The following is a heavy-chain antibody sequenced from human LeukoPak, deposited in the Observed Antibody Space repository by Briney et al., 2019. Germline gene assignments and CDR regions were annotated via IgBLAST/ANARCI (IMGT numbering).Heavy chain of an antibody. Sequence: GGSLRLSCAASGFTFSSYWMSWVRQAPGKGLEWVANIKQDGSEQYYVDSVKGRFTISRDNAKNSLYLQMNSLRAEDTAVYYCARVVYSNVWGPDDAFDIWGHGTMVTVSS. CDR3: ARVVYSNVWGPDDAFDI. V-gene: IGHV3-7*01. J-gene: IGHJ3*02. CDR1: GFTFSSYW. CDR2: IKQDGSEQ. D-gene: IGHD2-8*01.